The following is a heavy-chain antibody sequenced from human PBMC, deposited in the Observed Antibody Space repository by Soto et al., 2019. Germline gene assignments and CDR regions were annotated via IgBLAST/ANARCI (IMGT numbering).Heavy chain of an antibody. CDR1: GGTFSSYT. CDR3: ARDAGCTNGVCHNWFDP. CDR2: IIPILGIA. D-gene: IGHD2-8*01. Sequence: QVQLVQSGAEVKKPGSSVKVSCKASGGTFSSYTISWVRQAPGQGLEWMGRIIPILGIANYAQKFQGRVTITAGKSTSTAYMELSSLRSEDTAVYYCARDAGCTNGVCHNWFDPWGQGTLVTVSS. V-gene: IGHV1-69*08. J-gene: IGHJ5*02.